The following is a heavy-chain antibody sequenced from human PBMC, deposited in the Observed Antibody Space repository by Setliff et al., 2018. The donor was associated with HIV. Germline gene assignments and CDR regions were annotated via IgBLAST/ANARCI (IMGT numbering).Heavy chain of an antibody. CDR2: INPNSGGT. J-gene: IGHJ1*01. V-gene: IGHV1-2*02. Sequence: ASVKVSCKASGYTFSDYYTHWVRQAPGQGLEWMGWINPNSGGTNYAQKFQGRVDMTRDTSISTTYMELSSLRAEDTAVYYCTKRTMPTGGFQHWGQGTLVTV. D-gene: IGHD1-1*01. CDR1: GYTFSDYY. CDR3: TKRTMPTGGFQH.